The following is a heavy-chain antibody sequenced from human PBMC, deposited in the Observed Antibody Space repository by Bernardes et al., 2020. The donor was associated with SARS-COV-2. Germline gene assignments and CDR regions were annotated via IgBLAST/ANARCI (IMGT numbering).Heavy chain of an antibody. J-gene: IGHJ4*02. Sequence: GWSLRLSCAASGFTFSSYSMNWVRQAPGKGLEWVSSISSSSSTIYYADSVKGRFTISRDNAKNSLYLQMNSLRDEDTAVYYCARECSGIVGATTFDYWGQGTLVTVSS. D-gene: IGHD1-26*01. CDR3: ARECSGIVGATTFDY. V-gene: IGHV3-48*02. CDR2: ISSSSSTI. CDR1: GFTFSSYS.